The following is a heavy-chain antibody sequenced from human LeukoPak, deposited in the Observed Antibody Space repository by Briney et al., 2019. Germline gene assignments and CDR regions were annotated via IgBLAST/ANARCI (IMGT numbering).Heavy chain of an antibody. CDR3: ARPYSSGYRGAFDI. D-gene: IGHD6-19*01. CDR1: GGSISSNSYY. Sequence: SETLSLTCAVSGGSISSNSYYWGWIRQPPGKGLEWIGSIYYSGSTYYNPSLKSRVTISVDTSKNQFSLKLSSVTAADTAVYYCARPYSSGYRGAFDIWGQGTMVTVSS. J-gene: IGHJ3*02. CDR2: IYYSGST. V-gene: IGHV4-39*07.